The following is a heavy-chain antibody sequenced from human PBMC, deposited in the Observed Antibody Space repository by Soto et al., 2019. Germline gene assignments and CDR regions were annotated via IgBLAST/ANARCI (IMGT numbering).Heavy chain of an antibody. CDR3: ARDFGRGDYVVGGGDY. J-gene: IGHJ4*02. D-gene: IGHD4-17*01. Sequence: EVQLVESGGGLVKPGGSLRLFCAASGFTFNSYSMNWVRQAPGKGLEWVSSISSSSSYIYYADSVKGRFTISRDNAKNSLYLQRNSLRAEDTAVYYCARDFGRGDYVVGGGDYWGQGTLVTVSS. CDR2: ISSSSSYI. V-gene: IGHV3-21*01. CDR1: GFTFNSYS.